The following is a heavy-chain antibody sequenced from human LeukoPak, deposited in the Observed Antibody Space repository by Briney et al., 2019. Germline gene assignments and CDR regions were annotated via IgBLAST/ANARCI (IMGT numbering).Heavy chain of an antibody. V-gene: IGHV3-7*01. CDR1: GFTFSSYW. Sequence: GGSLRLSCAASGFTFSSYWMSWVRQAPGKGLEWVANIKQDGSEKYYVDSVKGRFTISRGNAKNSLYLQMNSLRAEDTAVYYCARLRVVPAANVFDYWGQGTLVTVSS. J-gene: IGHJ4*02. D-gene: IGHD2-2*01. CDR2: IKQDGSEK. CDR3: ARLRVVPAANVFDY.